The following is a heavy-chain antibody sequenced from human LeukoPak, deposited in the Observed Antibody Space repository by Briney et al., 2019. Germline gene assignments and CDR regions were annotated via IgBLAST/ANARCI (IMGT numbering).Heavy chain of an antibody. CDR2: IYYSGST. CDR1: GGSISSSSYY. J-gene: IGHJ4*02. V-gene: IGHV4-39*01. D-gene: IGHD2-8*01. Sequence: SETLSLTCTVSGGSISSSSYYWGWIRQPPGKGLEWIGSIYYSGSTYYNPSLKSRVTISVDTSKNQLSLKLSSVTAADTAVYYCARKDIVLMVYAIDYWGQGTLVTVSS. CDR3: ARKDIVLMVYAIDY.